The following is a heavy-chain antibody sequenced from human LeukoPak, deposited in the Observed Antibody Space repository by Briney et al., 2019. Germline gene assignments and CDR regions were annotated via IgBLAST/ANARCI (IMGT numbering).Heavy chain of an antibody. CDR2: ISHGGST. V-gene: IGHV4-4*02. CDR3: ARSAGWWSLDY. Sequence: SETPSLTCAVSGDSISTRNWWNWVRQPPGKGLDWIGEISHGGSTKYNPSLKNRVTISKDNSKNEFSLKLNSVTAADTAVYFCARSAGWWSLDYWGQGALVTVST. J-gene: IGHJ4*02. CDR1: GDSISTRNW. D-gene: IGHD2-8*02.